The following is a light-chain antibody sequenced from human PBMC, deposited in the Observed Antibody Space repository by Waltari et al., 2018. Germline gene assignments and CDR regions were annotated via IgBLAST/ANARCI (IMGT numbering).Light chain of an antibody. V-gene: IGLV1-51*02. CDR3: GTWDSSLSGAV. Sequence: QSVLTQPPSVSAAPGQRVTISCSGGSSNIGNNYVSWYRQFPGTAPKLLSYENAETPSGIPGRFSGSKSGTSATLDITGLQAGDEADYYCGTWDSSLSGAVFGGGTHLTVL. CDR1: SSNIGNNY. CDR2: ENA. J-gene: IGLJ7*01.